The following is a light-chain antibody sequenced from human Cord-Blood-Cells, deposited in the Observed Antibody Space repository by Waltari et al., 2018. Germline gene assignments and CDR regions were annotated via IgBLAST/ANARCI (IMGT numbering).Light chain of an antibody. V-gene: IGLV2-23*02. CDR1: SIDVGRYNL. CDR2: EVS. CDR3: CSYAGSSTLV. J-gene: IGLJ2*01. Sequence: QSALTQPASVSGSPGQSLTISCTGTSIDVGRYNLVSWYQQHPGKAPRLMIYEVSKPPLGVSHRVSGSKSGNTASLTISGLQAEDEADYYCCSYAGSSTLVFGGGTKLTVL.